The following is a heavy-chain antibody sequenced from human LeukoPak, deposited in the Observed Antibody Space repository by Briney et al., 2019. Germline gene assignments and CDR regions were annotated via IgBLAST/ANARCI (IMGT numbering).Heavy chain of an antibody. CDR3: ARAVPFGGWFDP. CDR2: IYGGGTA. Sequence: RGSLRLSCAASGFTVSSNYMSWVRQALGKGLEWVSVIYGGGTAYYADSVEGRFTISRDNSKNMLYLQMNSLRAEDTAVYYCARAVPFGGWFDPWGQGTRVTVSS. CDR1: GFTVSSNY. D-gene: IGHD3-16*01. V-gene: IGHV3-66*01. J-gene: IGHJ5*02.